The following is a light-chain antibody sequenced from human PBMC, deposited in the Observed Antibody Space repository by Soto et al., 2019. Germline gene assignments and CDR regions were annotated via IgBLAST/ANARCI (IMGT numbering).Light chain of an antibody. CDR1: QNINNY. Sequence: DIQMTQSPSSLSASLGDRVTIAXQARQNINNYLNWYQQKPGRATKXXIYXASNLEAGVPSRFRGSGYGTEFILTISSLQPDDVKTYCCQHYGGMWAFGQGTKVDIK. V-gene: IGKV1-33*01. CDR3: QHYGGMWA. CDR2: XAS. J-gene: IGKJ1*01.